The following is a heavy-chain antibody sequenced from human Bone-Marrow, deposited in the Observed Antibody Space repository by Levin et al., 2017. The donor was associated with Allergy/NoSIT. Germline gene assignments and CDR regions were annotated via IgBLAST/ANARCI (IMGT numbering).Heavy chain of an antibody. CDR3: ASDLFEYRSSLSNNWFDP. CDR1: GGSLNNYF. D-gene: IGHD6-6*01. Sequence: SETLSLTCTVSGGSLNNYFWSWIRQRPGRGLEWIGWIYYTGNTNYNPSFKSRVSISVDTSKSQFSLNLNSVTAADTAVYYCASDLFEYRSSLSNNWFDPWGQGTRVTVSS. J-gene: IGHJ5*02. V-gene: IGHV4-59*01. CDR2: IYYTGNT.